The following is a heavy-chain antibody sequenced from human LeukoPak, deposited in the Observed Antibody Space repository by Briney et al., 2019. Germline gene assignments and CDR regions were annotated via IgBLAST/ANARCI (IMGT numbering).Heavy chain of an antibody. CDR3: ARDQVSEGYFDY. V-gene: IGHV1-69*06. D-gene: IGHD6-6*01. J-gene: IGHJ4*02. CDR1: GGTFSSYA. CDR2: IIPIFGTA. Sequence: GASVKVSCKASGGTFSSYAISWVRQAPGQGLEWMGGIIPIFGTANYAQKFQGRDTITADKSTSTAYMELSSLRSEDTAVYYCARDQVSEGYFDYWGQGTLVTVSS.